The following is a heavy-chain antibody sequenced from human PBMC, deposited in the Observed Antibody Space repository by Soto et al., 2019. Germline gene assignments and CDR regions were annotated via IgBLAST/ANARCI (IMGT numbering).Heavy chain of an antibody. CDR2: IYYSGST. V-gene: IGHV4-59*01. CDR3: ARDSCSSTSCYGWFVP. J-gene: IGHJ5*02. D-gene: IGHD2-2*01. CDR1: GGSISSYY. Sequence: SETQSLICTVSGGSISSYYWSWIRQPPGKGLEWIGYIYYSGSTNYNPSLKSRVTISVDTSKNQFSLKLSSVTAADTAVYYCARDSCSSTSCYGWFVPCGQGPLVTVSS.